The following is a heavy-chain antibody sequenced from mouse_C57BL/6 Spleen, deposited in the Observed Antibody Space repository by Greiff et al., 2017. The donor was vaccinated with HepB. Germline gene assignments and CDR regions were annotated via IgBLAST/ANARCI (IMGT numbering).Heavy chain of an antibody. J-gene: IGHJ1*03. V-gene: IGHV3-6*01. CDR3: AASYYDYDAYFDV. CDR1: GYSITSGYY. D-gene: IGHD2-4*01. CDR2: ISYDGSN. Sequence: EVQLKESGPGLVKPSQSLSLTCSVTGYSITSGYYWNWIRQFPGNKLEWMGYISYDGSNNYNPSLKNRISITRDTSKNQFFLKLNSVTTEDTATYYCAASYYDYDAYFDVWGTGTTVTVSS.